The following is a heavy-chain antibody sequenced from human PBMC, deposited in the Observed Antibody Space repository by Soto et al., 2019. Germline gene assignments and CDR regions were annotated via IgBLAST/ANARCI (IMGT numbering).Heavy chain of an antibody. CDR3: ARFKRQMTGYYYYYGMDV. V-gene: IGHV3-33*01. D-gene: IGHD3-9*01. CDR2: IWYDGSKK. J-gene: IGHJ6*02. CDR1: GFIFNEYG. Sequence: EGSLRLSCSASGFIFNEYGMHWVRQAPGKGLEWVAVIWYDGSKKYYADSVRGRFTFSRDNAKNTLYLQMNSLRAEDTAVYYCARFKRQMTGYYYYYGMDVWGQGTTVTVSS.